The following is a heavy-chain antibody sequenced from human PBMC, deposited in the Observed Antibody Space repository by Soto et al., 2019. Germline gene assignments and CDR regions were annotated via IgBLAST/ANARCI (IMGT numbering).Heavy chain of an antibody. J-gene: IGHJ4*02. CDR2: IIPIFGTA. Sequence: QVQLVQSGAEVKKPGSSVKVSCKASGGTFSSDAISWVRQAPGQGLEWMGGIIPIFGTANYAQKFQGRVTITADKSTSTAYMELSSLRSEDTAVYYCARLYYYGSGSYEDRFDYWGQGTLVTVSS. CDR1: GGTFSSDA. CDR3: ARLYYYGSGSYEDRFDY. V-gene: IGHV1-69*06. D-gene: IGHD3-10*01.